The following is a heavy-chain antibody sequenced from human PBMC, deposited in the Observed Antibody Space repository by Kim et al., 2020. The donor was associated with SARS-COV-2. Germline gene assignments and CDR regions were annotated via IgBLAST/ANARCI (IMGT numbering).Heavy chain of an antibody. J-gene: IGHJ5*02. V-gene: IGHV4-39*01. CDR2: IYYSVGA. CDR1: GGSISSSSDY. D-gene: IGHD4-17*01. Sequence: SETLSLTCAVSGGSISSSSDYWGWIRQPPGKGLEWIGSIYYSVGAYCNPSLKSRVTISVDTSKNQFSLKLTSVTAADTAVYYCARHLYGDYGSWFDPWGQGTLVTVSS. CDR3: ARHLYGDYGSWFDP.